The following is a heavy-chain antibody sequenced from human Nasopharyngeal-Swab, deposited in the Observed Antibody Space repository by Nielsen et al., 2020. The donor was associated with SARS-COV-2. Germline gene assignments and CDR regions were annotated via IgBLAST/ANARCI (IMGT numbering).Heavy chain of an antibody. D-gene: IGHD4-17*01. J-gene: IGHJ4*02. CDR2: IYPGDSDT. Sequence: GGSLRLSCKGSGYSFTSYWIGWVRQMPGKSLEWMGIIYPGDSDTRYSPSFQGQVTISADKSISTAYLQWSSLKASDTAMYYCARLTTVTPDYFDYWGQGTLVTVSS. CDR1: GYSFTSYW. V-gene: IGHV5-51*01. CDR3: ARLTTVTPDYFDY.